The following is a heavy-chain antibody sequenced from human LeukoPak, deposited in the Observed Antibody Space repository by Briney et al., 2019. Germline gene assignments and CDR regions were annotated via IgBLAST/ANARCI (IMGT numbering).Heavy chain of an antibody. CDR3: ARDPITMVRGVIQDYGMDV. D-gene: IGHD3-10*01. CDR1: GFTFSSYS. J-gene: IGHJ6*02. Sequence: GGSLRLSCAASGFTFSSYSMNWVRQAPGKGLEWVSSISSSSSYIYYADSVKGRFTISRDNAKNSLYLQMNSLRAEDTAVYYCARDPITMVRGVIQDYGMDVWGQGTTVTVSS. CDR2: ISSSSSYI. V-gene: IGHV3-21*01.